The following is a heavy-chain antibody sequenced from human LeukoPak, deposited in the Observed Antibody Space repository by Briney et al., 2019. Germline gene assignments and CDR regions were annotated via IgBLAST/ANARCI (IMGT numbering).Heavy chain of an antibody. CDR3: ARIRDGYNDAYDI. D-gene: IGHD5-24*01. J-gene: IGHJ3*02. V-gene: IGHV1-2*02. CDR1: GYTFTGYY. Sequence: ASVKVSCKASGYTFTGYYMHWVRQAPGQGLEWMGWINPNSGGTNYAQKFQGRVTMTRDTSISTAYMELSRLRSEDTAIYYCARIRDGYNDAYDIWGQGTVVTVPS. CDR2: INPNSGGT.